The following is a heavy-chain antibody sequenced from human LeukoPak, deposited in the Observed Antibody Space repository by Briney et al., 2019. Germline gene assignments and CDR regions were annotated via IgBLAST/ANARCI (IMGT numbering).Heavy chain of an antibody. D-gene: IGHD3-10*01. Sequence: SETLSLTCNVSGGSISDNDYSWDWLRQPPGKGLEWMGCIHYSGSTYSNPSPKSRISISVDTSKSQFSLKLRSVTAADTAVYYCARRYYFVSGSYYPYDFWGQGTLVTVSS. CDR3: ARRYYFVSGSYYPYDF. CDR1: GGSISDNDYS. V-gene: IGHV4-39*01. J-gene: IGHJ4*02. CDR2: IHYSGST.